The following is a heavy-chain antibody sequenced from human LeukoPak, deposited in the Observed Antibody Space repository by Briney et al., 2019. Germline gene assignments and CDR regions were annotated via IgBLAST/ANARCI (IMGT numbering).Heavy chain of an antibody. Sequence: SETLSLTCAVYGGSFSGYYWSWIRQPPGKGLEWIGEINHSGSTNYNPSLKSRVTISVDTSKNQFSLKLSSVTAADTAAYYCAREFPFWSGYYEGRRFDYWGQGTLVTVSS. V-gene: IGHV4-34*01. CDR3: AREFPFWSGYYEGRRFDY. CDR1: GGSFSGYY. J-gene: IGHJ4*02. CDR2: INHSGST. D-gene: IGHD3-3*01.